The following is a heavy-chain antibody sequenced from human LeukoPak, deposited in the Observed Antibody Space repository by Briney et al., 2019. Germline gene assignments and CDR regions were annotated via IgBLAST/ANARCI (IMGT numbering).Heavy chain of an antibody. CDR1: GGSFSGYY. CDR2: INHSGST. D-gene: IGHD3-10*01. J-gene: IGHJ4*02. Sequence: SETLSLTCAVYGGSFSGYYWSWIRQPPGKGLEWIGEINHSGSTNYNPSLKSRVTISVDTSKNQLSLKLSSVTAADTAVYYCARERITMVRGGRGEVLDYWGQGTLVTVST. CDR3: ARERITMVRGGRGEVLDY. V-gene: IGHV4-34*01.